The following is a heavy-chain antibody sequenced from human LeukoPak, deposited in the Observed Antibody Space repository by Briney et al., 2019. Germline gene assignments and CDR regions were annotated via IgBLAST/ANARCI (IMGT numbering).Heavy chain of an antibody. CDR3: AGPSTYYDFWSGLN. J-gene: IGHJ4*02. Sequence: PGGSLRLSCAPSGFTSSSYWMSWVRPAPGKGLEWVANIKQDGSEKYHVDSVKGRFTISRDNAKNSLYLQMNCLRAEDTAVYYCAGPSTYYDFWSGLNWGQGTLVTVSS. V-gene: IGHV3-7*01. CDR1: GFTSSSYW. D-gene: IGHD3-3*01. CDR2: IKQDGSEK.